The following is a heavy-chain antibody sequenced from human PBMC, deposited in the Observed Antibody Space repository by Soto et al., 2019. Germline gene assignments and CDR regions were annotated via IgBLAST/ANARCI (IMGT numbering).Heavy chain of an antibody. CDR3: AGLRYFDWPPLGD. CDR2: ISSSGSTI. V-gene: IGHV3-48*03. CDR1: GFTFSSYE. J-gene: IGHJ4*02. D-gene: IGHD3-9*01. Sequence: EVQLVESGGGLVQPGGSLRLSCAASGFTFSSYEMNWVRQAPGKGLEWVSYISSSGSTIYYADSVKGRFTISRDNAKNSRYLQMNSLRAEDTAVYYCAGLRYFDWPPLGDWGQGTLVTVSS.